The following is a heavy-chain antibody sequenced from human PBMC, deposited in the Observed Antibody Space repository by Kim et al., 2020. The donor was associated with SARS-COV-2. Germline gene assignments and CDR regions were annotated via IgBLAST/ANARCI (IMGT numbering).Heavy chain of an antibody. CDR3: TSFTEQLN. CDR2: IRTKANNYAT. CDR1: GFTFSGSA. V-gene: IGHV3-73*01. D-gene: IGHD1-1*01. Sequence: GGSLRLSCVASGFTFSGSAMHWVRQASGKGLEWVGRIRTKANNYATAYAASVKGRFTISRDDSKNTAFLQMNSLKTEDTAVYYCTSFTEQLNWGQGTLVTVSS. J-gene: IGHJ4*02.